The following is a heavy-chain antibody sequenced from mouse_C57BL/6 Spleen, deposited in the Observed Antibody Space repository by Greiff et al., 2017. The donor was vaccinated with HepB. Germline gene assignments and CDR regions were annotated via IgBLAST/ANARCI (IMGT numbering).Heavy chain of an antibody. V-gene: IGHV1-82*01. Sequence: VQLQQSGPELVKPGASVKISCKASGYAFSSSWMNWVKQRPGKGLEWIGRIYPGDGDTNYNGKFKGKATLTADKSSSTAYMQLSSLTSEDSAVYFCAREGIYYGNYVAPFDYWGQGTTLTVSS. CDR1: GYAFSSSW. D-gene: IGHD2-1*01. J-gene: IGHJ2*01. CDR3: AREGIYYGNYVAPFDY. CDR2: IYPGDGDT.